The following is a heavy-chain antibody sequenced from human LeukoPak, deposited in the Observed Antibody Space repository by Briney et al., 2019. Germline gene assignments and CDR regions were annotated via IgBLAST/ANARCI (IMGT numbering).Heavy chain of an antibody. CDR1: GGTFRSYA. V-gene: IGHV1-69*05. Sequence: SVKVSCKASGGTFRSYAISWVRQAPGQGLEWMGGIIPIFGTANYAQKFQGRVTITTDESTSTAYMELSSLRSEDTAVYYCARDTYAPHPYFDYWGQGTLVTVSS. CDR3: ARDTYAPHPYFDY. D-gene: IGHD3-16*01. J-gene: IGHJ4*02. CDR2: IIPIFGTA.